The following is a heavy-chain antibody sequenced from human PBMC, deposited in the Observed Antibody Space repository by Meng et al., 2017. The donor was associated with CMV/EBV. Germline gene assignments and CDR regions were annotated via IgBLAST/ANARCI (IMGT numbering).Heavy chain of an antibody. V-gene: IGHV3-30*02. D-gene: IGHD2-2*01. J-gene: IGHJ6*02. CDR2: LRYDGSNK. CDR3: AKGPYCSSTSCYYYYYGMDV. Sequence: GESLKISCAASGFTFSSYGMHWVRQAPGKGLEWVAFLRYDGSNKYYADSVKGRFTISRDNSKNTLYLQMNSLRAEDTAVYYCAKGPYCSSTSCYYYYYGMDVWGQGTTVTVSS. CDR1: GFTFSSYG.